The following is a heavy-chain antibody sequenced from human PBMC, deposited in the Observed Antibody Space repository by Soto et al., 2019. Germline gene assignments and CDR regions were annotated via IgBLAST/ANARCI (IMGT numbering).Heavy chain of an antibody. J-gene: IGHJ4*02. D-gene: IGHD2-2*03. V-gene: IGHV1-8*02. CDR2: MNANSGNT. CDR3: ASGKSLDN. Sequence: ASVKVSCKASGYSFTNYYMHWVRQATGQGLEWMGCMNANSGNTGYAQKFQGRVTMTRDTSITTAYMELSSLRSEDTAVYYCASGKSLDNRGQGTSVTVSS. CDR1: GYSFTNYY.